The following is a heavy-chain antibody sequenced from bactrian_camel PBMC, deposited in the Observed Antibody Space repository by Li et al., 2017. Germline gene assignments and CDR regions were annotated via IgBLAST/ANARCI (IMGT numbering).Heavy chain of an antibody. J-gene: IGHJ4*01. CDR2: IRRDGDE. V-gene: IGHV3S9*01. D-gene: IGHD5*01. CDR1: GYSFGRCG. CDR3: ATHALRLWAGYVPPLNY. Sequence: HVQLVESGGGSVLPGGSLKLSCVASGYSFGRCGMGWFRQAPGTGREGIAGIRRDGDEYYADSVKGRFTISRDNAKNTVYLQMNSLKSEDTALYYCATHALRLWAGYVPPLNYWGQGTQVTVS.